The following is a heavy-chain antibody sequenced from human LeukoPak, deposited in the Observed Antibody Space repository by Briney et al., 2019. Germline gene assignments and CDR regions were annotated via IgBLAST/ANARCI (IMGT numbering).Heavy chain of an antibody. CDR1: GFTFSSYD. CDR3: IRGGIQVSGIDAFDI. V-gene: IGHV3-13*01. D-gene: IGHD5/OR15-5a*01. CDR2: IGIAGDT. J-gene: IGHJ3*02. Sequence: PGGSLRLSCAASGFTFSSYDMQWVRQAPGRGLEWVSAIGIAGDTYYPDSVKGRFTISRENAKNSMYLQMNSLKDGHTAVYYCIRGGIQVSGIDAFDIWGQGTMVTVSS.